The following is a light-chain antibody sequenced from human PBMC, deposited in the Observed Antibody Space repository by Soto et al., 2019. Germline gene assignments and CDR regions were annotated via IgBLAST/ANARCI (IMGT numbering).Light chain of an antibody. J-gene: IGKJ1*01. CDR2: GAS. Sequence: EIVLTQSPGTLSWSPGERATLSCRASQSVSSSYLAWYQQKPGQAPRLLIYGASSRATGIPDRFSGSGSGTDFTLTISRLEPEDFAVYYCQQYGSSRWTFGQGTKVDIK. V-gene: IGKV3-20*01. CDR3: QQYGSSRWT. CDR1: QSVSSSY.